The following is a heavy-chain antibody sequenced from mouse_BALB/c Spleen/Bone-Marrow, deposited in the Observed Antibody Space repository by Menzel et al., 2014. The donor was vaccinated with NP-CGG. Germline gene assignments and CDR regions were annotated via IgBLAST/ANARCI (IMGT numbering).Heavy chain of an antibody. CDR2: ILPGSGST. J-gene: IGHJ1*01. V-gene: IGHV1-9*01. CDR3: AREDGLWYFDV. D-gene: IGHD1-1*01. Sequence: QAQLKQSGAELMKPGASVKISCKATGYTFSSYWIEWVKQRPGHGLEWIGEILPGSGSTNYNEKFKGMATFTADTSSNTAYMQLSSLTSEDSAVYYCAREDGLWYFDVWGAGTTVTVSS. CDR1: GYTFSSYW.